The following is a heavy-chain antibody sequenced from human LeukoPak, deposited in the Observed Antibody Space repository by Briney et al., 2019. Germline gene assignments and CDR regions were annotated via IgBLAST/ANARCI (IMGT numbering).Heavy chain of an antibody. V-gene: IGHV3-66*02. CDR3: ARAQSPYAYYYYYYMDV. Sequence: GKSLRLSCAVSGFTVSSIYLSWVRQAPGRGLEWVSLIFSDGRTYYADSAKGRFTISRDNSKNTLYLQMNSLRAVDTAVYYCARAQSPYAYYYYYYMDVWGKGTTVTVSS. CDR2: IFSDGRT. CDR1: GFTVSSIY. J-gene: IGHJ6*03.